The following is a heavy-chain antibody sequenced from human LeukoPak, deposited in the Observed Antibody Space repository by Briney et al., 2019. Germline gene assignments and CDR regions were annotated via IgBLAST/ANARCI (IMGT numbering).Heavy chain of an antibody. CDR3: ARVAITNSFDY. D-gene: IGHD3-3*01. J-gene: IGHJ4*02. V-gene: IGHV4-34*01. CDR1: GGSFSGYY. Sequence: PSETLSLTCAVYGGSFSGYYWSWIRQPPGKGLEWIGEINHSGSTNYNPSLKSRVTISVDTSKNQFSLKLSSVTAADTAVYYCARVAITNSFDYWGQGTLVTVSS. CDR2: INHSGST.